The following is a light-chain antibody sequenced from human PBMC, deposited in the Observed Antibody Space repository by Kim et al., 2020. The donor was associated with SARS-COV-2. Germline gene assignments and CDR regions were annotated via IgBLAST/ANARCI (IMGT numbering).Light chain of an antibody. Sequence: VSPGQTASITCSGDKLGDKYACWYQQKPGQSPVLVIYQESKRPSGIPERFSGSNSGNTATLTISGTQAMDEADYYCQAWDSSTWVFGGGTQLTVL. J-gene: IGLJ3*02. CDR3: QAWDSSTWV. V-gene: IGLV3-1*01. CDR1: KLGDKY. CDR2: QES.